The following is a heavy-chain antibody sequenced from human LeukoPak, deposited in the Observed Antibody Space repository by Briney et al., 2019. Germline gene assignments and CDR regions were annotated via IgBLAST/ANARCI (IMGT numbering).Heavy chain of an antibody. CDR3: AKGPRDVHSWSSWCFDY. CDR1: GFTFSSYA. Sequence: PGGSLRLSCAASGFTFSSYAMSWVRRAPGKGLEWVAFIRYDGSNKYYADSVKGRFTISRDNSKNTLYLQMNSLRAEDTAVYYCAKGPRDVHSWSSWCFDYWGQGTLVTVSS. J-gene: IGHJ4*02. D-gene: IGHD3-3*02. CDR2: IRYDGSNK. V-gene: IGHV3-30*02.